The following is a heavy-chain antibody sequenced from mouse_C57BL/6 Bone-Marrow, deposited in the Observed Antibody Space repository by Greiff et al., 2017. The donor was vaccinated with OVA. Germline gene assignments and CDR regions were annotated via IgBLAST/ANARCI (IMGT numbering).Heavy chain of an antibody. CDR1: GYTFTSSG. CDR2: IYPRSGNT. D-gene: IGHD2-4*01. CDR3: ARHGYDYLAWFAY. V-gene: IGHV1-81*01. Sequence: QLKQSGAELARPGASVKLSCKASGYTFTSSGISWVKQRTGQGLEWIGEIYPRSGNTYYNEKFKGKATLTADKSSSTAYMELRSLTSEDSAVYFCARHGYDYLAWFAYWGQGTLVTVSA. J-gene: IGHJ3*01.